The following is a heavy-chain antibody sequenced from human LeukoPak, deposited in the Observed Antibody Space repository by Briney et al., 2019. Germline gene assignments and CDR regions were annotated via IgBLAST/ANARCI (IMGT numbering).Heavy chain of an antibody. CDR1: GFSVGNNY. J-gene: IGHJ4*02. D-gene: IGHD6-19*01. CDR3: APEGGGFSSAWYMWDN. Sequence: GGSLRLSCTASGFSVGNNYMSWVRQSPGRGLEWVSVIYAGGCTFYSDSVKGRFTVSRDDSRNTVHLQMNSLRADDTAVYYCAPEGGGFSSAWYMWDNWGQGTLVTVSS. V-gene: IGHV3-66*01. CDR2: IYAGGCT.